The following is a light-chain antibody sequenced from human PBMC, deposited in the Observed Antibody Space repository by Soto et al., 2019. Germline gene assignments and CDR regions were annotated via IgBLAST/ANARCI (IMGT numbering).Light chain of an antibody. CDR3: QQYNSWTLIS. CDR1: QSISGN. CDR2: AAS. V-gene: IGKV3-15*01. J-gene: IGKJ5*01. Sequence: ELMMTQSPATLSVSPGERATLSCRASQSISGNIAWYQQKPGQAPRLLIYAASIRASGIPARFSGTGFGREFTLSISSLQSADSAVYYCQQYNSWTLISFGQGTRLEIK.